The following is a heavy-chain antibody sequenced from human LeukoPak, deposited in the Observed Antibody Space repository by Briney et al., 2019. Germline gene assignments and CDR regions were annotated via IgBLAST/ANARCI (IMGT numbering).Heavy chain of an antibody. V-gene: IGHV4-59*08. CDR2: IYYSGSA. CDR1: GGSISSYY. CDR3: ARHLGYCSTTSCYPWFDP. J-gene: IGHJ5*02. D-gene: IGHD2-2*01. Sequence: SETLSLTCTVSGGSISSYYWSWIRQPPGKGLEWIGYIYYSGSANYNPSLKSRVTISIDTSRNQFSLKLSSVTAADTAVYYCARHLGYCSTTSCYPWFDPWGQGTLVTVSS.